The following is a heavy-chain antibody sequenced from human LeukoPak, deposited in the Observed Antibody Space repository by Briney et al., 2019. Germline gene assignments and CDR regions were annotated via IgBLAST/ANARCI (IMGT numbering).Heavy chain of an antibody. CDR3: ARDLGHSSGYYYSRPDVSAFDI. J-gene: IGHJ3*02. Sequence: GRSLRLSCAASGFTFSSYAIHWVRQAPGKGLEWVAVISYDGSNKYYADSVKGRFTISRDNSKNTLYLQMNSLRAEDTAVYYCARDLGHSSGYYYSRPDVSAFDIWGQGTMVTVSS. D-gene: IGHD3-22*01. CDR2: ISYDGSNK. V-gene: IGHV3-30*01. CDR1: GFTFSSYA.